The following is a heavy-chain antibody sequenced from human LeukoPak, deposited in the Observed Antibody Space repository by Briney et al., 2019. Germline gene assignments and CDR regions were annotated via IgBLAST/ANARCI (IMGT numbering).Heavy chain of an antibody. CDR3: ARLGVPAAIQGGAFDI. V-gene: IGHV1-69*05. D-gene: IGHD2-2*01. CDR1: GYTFTSYG. J-gene: IGHJ3*02. Sequence: ASVKVSCKASGYTFTSYGISWVRQAPGQGLEWMGGIIPIFGTANYAQKFQGRVTITTDESTSTAYMELSSLRSEDTAVYYCARLGVPAAIQGGAFDIWGQGTMVTVSS. CDR2: IIPIFGTA.